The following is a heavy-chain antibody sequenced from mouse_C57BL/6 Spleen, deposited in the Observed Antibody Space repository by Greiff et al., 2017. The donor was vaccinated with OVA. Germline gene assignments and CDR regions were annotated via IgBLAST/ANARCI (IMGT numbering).Heavy chain of an antibody. CDR2: IDPENGDT. J-gene: IGHJ2*01. Sequence: EVQLQQSGAELVRPGASVKLSCTASGFNIKDDYMHWVKQRPEQGLEWIGWIDPENGDTEYASKFQGKATITADTSSNTAYLQLSSLTSEDTAVYYCTLRDGYWLDYWGQGTTLTVSS. CDR3: TLRDGYWLDY. CDR1: GFNIKDDY. V-gene: IGHV14-4*01. D-gene: IGHD2-3*01.